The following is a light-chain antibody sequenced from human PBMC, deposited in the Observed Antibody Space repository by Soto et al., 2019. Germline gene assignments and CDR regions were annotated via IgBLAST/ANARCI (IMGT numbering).Light chain of an antibody. V-gene: IGKV1-5*03. Sequence: DIQMTQSPSTLSASVGDRVSITCRDSQSISRQLAWYQQKPGKAPNLLIYQASNLETGVPSRFTGSGSGTEFTLTINSLQPDDLATYYSLQYQSYWTFGQGTKVEVK. CDR1: QSISRQ. J-gene: IGKJ1*01. CDR3: LQYQSYWT. CDR2: QAS.